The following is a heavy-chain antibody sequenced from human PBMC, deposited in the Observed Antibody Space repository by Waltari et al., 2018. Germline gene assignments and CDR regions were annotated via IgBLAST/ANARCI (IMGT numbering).Heavy chain of an antibody. CDR1: GCTFSSYS. CDR2: ISSSSSYI. J-gene: IGHJ6*03. Sequence: EVQLVESGGGLVKPGGSLRLSCAASGCTFSSYSMNWVRQAPGKGLEWVSSISSSSSYIYYADSVKGRFTISRDNAKNSLYLQMNSLRAEDTAVYYCARDAIVGATSMDVWGKGTTVTISS. V-gene: IGHV3-21*01. D-gene: IGHD1-26*01. CDR3: ARDAIVGATSMDV.